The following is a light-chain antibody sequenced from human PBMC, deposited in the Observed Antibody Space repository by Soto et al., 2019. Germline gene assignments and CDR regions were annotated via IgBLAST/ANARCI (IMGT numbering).Light chain of an antibody. V-gene: IGKV3-11*01. CDR2: DAS. Sequence: EIVLTQSPATLSLSPGERATLSCRASQSVSSYLAWYQQKPGQAPRLLIYDASNRATGIPARYSGSGSETDFPLTISSLEPEDFAVYYCQQLSNWPPYTFGQGTKLQIK. CDR3: QQLSNWPPYT. CDR1: QSVSSY. J-gene: IGKJ2*01.